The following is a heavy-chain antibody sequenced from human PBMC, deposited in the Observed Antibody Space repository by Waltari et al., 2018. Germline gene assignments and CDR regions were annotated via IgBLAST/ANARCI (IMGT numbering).Heavy chain of an antibody. J-gene: IGHJ5*02. D-gene: IGHD6-13*01. Sequence: QVQLQESGPGLVKPSETLSLTCTVSGGSISSYYWSWIRQPPWKGLDWIGYIYYSGSTNYNPSLKSRVTISVDTSNNQFSLKLSSVTAADTAVYYCARDGPIAAARVSWFDPWGQGTLVTVSS. V-gene: IGHV4-59*01. CDR3: ARDGPIAAARVSWFDP. CDR1: GGSISSYY. CDR2: IYYSGST.